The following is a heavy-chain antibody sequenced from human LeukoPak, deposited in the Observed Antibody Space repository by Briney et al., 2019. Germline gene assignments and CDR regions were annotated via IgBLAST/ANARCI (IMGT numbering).Heavy chain of an antibody. CDR3: ARGLDCSGGSCYSNYYGMDV. CDR2: IIPILGIA. J-gene: IGHJ6*02. D-gene: IGHD2-15*01. CDR1: GGTFSSYA. V-gene: IGHV1-69*04. Sequence: ASVKVSCKASGGTFSSYAISWVRQAPGQGLEWMGRIIPILGIANYAQKFQGRVTTTADKSTSTAYMELSSLRSEDTAVYYCARGLDCSGGSCYSNYYGMDVWGQGTTVTVSS.